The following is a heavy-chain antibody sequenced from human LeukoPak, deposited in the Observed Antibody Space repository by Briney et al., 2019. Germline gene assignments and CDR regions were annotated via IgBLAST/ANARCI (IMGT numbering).Heavy chain of an antibody. CDR2: IYATGIT. J-gene: IGHJ4*02. Sequence: SETLSLTCTVSGGSISSYFWSWIRQPAGKELEWIGRIYATGITNYNPSLKSRVTMSVDTSKNQFSLELNSVTAADTAVYYCARETTGTERHFDYWGQGTLVTVSS. V-gene: IGHV4-4*07. CDR3: ARETTGTERHFDY. CDR1: GGSISSYF. D-gene: IGHD1-1*01.